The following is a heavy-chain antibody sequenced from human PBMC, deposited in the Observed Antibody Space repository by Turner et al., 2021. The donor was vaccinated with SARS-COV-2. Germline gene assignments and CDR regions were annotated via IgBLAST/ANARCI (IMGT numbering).Heavy chain of an antibody. Sequence: QVQLVESGGGVVQPGRSLRLSCGASGFTFSSYGMHWVRQAPGKGLEWVAVISYDGTNKYYADSVKGRFTISRDNSKNTLYLQMNSLRAEDTAVYYCAKGESQYFDYWGQGTLVTVSS. CDR3: AKGESQYFDY. V-gene: IGHV3-30*18. CDR2: ISYDGTNK. CDR1: GFTFSSYG. J-gene: IGHJ4*02.